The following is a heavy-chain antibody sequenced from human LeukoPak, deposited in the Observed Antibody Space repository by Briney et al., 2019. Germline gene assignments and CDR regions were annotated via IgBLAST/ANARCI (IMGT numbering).Heavy chain of an antibody. D-gene: IGHD6-19*01. J-gene: IGHJ4*02. CDR2: IFYDGTT. CDR3: ARRVVAGTTVDF. V-gene: IGHV4-39*01. CDR1: GGPISSPNSY. Sequence: PSETLSLTFTVSGGPISSPNSYWGWIRQPPGKGLEWIGSIFYDGTTYYNPSLKSRVTISVDTSKSQFSLTLRSVTAADTAVYYCARRVVAGTTVDFWGQGNLVTVSS.